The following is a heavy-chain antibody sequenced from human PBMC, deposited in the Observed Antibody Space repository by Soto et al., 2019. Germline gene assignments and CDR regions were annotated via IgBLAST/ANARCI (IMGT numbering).Heavy chain of an antibody. CDR2: IIPIFGTA. Sequence: QVQLVQSGAEVKKPGSSVKVSCKASGGTFSSYAISWVRQAPGQGLEWMGGIIPIFGTANYAQKFQGRVTITADESTSTAYMELSSLRSEDTAVYYCARAPGRDSGYDPYYYYGMDVWGQGTTVTVSS. CDR1: GGTFSSYA. V-gene: IGHV1-69*12. D-gene: IGHD5-12*01. J-gene: IGHJ6*02. CDR3: ARAPGRDSGYDPYYYYGMDV.